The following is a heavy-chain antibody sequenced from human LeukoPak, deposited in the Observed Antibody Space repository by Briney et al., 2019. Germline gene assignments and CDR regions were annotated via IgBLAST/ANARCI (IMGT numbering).Heavy chain of an antibody. CDR3: AGHSSSWANWFDP. Sequence: PPETLSLTCTVSGGSISSYYWSWIRQPPGKGLEWIGYIYYSGSTNYNPSLKSRVTISVDTSKNQFSLKLSSVTAADTAVYYCAGHSSSWANWFDPWGQGTLVTVSS. CDR2: IYYSGST. J-gene: IGHJ5*02. CDR1: GGSISSYY. D-gene: IGHD6-13*01. V-gene: IGHV4-59*01.